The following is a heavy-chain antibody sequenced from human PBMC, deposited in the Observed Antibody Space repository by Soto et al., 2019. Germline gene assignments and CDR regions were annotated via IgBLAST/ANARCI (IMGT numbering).Heavy chain of an antibody. J-gene: IGHJ6*02. D-gene: IGHD2-2*01. V-gene: IGHV3-53*01. CDR3: ARPRGYCSSPSCFNYYGMDV. CDR2: ISSGGST. Sequence: EVQLVESGGGLIQPGGSLRLSCAASGFTVSNNYMSWVRQAPGKGLEWVSVISSGGSTYYADSVKGRFTISRDNSKTTQYLQMNSLRADHRAVYYGARPRGYCSSPSCFNYYGMDVWGQGTTVTVSS. CDR1: GFTVSNNY.